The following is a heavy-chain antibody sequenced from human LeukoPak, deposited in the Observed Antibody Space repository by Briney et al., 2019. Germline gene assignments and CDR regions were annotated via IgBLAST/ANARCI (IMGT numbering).Heavy chain of an antibody. CDR1: GFTFRNYA. Sequence: PGGSLRLSCAASGFTFRNYAMSWVRQAPGKGLEWVSAITGSGGTTWYADSVKGHFTISRDNSKNTLYLQMNSLGADDTAVYYCAKWGEYDGVTGYYDTDCRGQGTLDSASS. D-gene: IGHD3-9*01. CDR2: ITGSGGTT. J-gene: IGHJ4*02. V-gene: IGHV3-23*01. CDR3: AKWGEYDGVTGYYDTDC.